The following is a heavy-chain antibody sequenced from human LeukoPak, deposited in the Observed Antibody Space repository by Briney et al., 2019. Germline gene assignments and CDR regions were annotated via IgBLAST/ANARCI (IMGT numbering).Heavy chain of an antibody. J-gene: IGHJ4*02. Sequence: PGGSLRLSCAASGFTFNNYAMSWVRQAPGKGLEWVSGISATSYSTNYADSVKGRFTISRDNSKNTLSLQMISLRAEDTATYYCAKGSGSYSHFDDWGQGTLVTVSS. V-gene: IGHV3-23*01. D-gene: IGHD1-26*01. CDR2: ISATSYST. CDR3: AKGSGSYSHFDD. CDR1: GFTFNNYA.